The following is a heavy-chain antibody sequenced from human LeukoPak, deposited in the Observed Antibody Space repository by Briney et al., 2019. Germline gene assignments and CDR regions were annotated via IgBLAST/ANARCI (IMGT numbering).Heavy chain of an antibody. V-gene: IGHV7-4-1*02. CDR2: INTNTGNP. J-gene: IGHJ4*02. Sequence: EASVKVSCKASGYTFTGYYMHWVRQAPGQGLEWMGGINTNTGNPTYAQGFTGRFVFSLDTSVSTAYLQISSLKAEDTAVYYCARRDHSGSYQISPGDFDYWGQGTLVTVSS. CDR1: GYTFTGYY. D-gene: IGHD1-26*01. CDR3: ARRDHSGSYQISPGDFDY.